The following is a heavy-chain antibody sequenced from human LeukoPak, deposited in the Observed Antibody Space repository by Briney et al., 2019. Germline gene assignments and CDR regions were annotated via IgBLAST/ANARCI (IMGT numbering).Heavy chain of an antibody. D-gene: IGHD3-10*01. CDR3: ASIGGANYYGSGSYYNGIDDPFDY. CDR1: GFTFSSYS. V-gene: IGHV3-21*01. J-gene: IGHJ4*02. Sequence: GGSLRLSCAASGFTFSSYSMNWVRQAPGKGLEWVSSISSSSYIYYADSVKGRFTISRDNAKNSLYLQMNSLRAEDTAVYYCASIGGANYYGSGSYYNGIDDPFDYWGQGTLVTVSS. CDR2: ISSSSYI.